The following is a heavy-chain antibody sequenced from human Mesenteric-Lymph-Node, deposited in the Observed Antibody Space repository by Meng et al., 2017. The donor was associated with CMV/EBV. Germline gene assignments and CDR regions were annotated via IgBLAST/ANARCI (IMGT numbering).Heavy chain of an antibody. Sequence: GFTCSGYSMNWVRRAPGKGLEWVSSITSSSRYIYYTDSVKGRFTISRDNAKNSLYLQMNSLRAEDTAVFYCAAGHYDILTGYYSLDYWGQGTLVTVSS. J-gene: IGHJ4*02. CDR3: AAGHYDILTGYYSLDY. CDR1: GFTCSGYS. V-gene: IGHV3-21*01. CDR2: ITSSSRYI. D-gene: IGHD3-9*01.